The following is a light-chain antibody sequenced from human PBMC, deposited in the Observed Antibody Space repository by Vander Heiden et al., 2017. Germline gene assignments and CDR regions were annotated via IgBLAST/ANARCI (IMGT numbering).Light chain of an antibody. CDR3: QSYDSRLSAWV. Sequence: QSVLTQPPSVSGAPGQRVTISCTGSSSNIGAGYDVHWYKQFPGTAPKLLIYGNTNRPSGVPDRFSGSKSGTSASLAITGLQAEDEADYYCQSYDSRLSAWVFGGGTKLTVL. CDR1: SSNIGAGYD. V-gene: IGLV1-40*01. J-gene: IGLJ3*02. CDR2: GNT.